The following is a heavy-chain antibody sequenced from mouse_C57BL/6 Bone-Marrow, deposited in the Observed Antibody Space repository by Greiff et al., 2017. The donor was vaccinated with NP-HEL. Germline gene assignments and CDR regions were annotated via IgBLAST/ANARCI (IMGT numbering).Heavy chain of an antibody. Sequence: EVQRVESGGGLVQPGGSLKLSCAASGFTFSDYYMYWVRQTPEKRLEWVAYISNGGGSTYYLDTVKGRFTISRDNAKNTLYLQMSRLKSEDTAMYYCARHDYYGSSYGWYFDVWGTGTTVTVSS. V-gene: IGHV5-12*01. CDR3: ARHDYYGSSYGWYFDV. J-gene: IGHJ1*03. CDR1: GFTFSDYY. D-gene: IGHD1-1*01. CDR2: ISNGGGST.